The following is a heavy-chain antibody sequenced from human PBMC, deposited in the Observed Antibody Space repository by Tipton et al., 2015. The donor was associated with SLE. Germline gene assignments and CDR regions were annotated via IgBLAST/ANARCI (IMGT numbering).Heavy chain of an antibody. CDR2: ITRRGKT. D-gene: IGHD7-27*01. CDR1: DGSLSNYY. J-gene: IGHJ4*02. Sequence: LRLSCAVHDGSLSNYYWSWFRRPPGRGPEWIGEITRRGKTNYNPSLKSRVTISVDTSKNQFSLKMSSVTAADTAVYYCARDTLGGLDYWGQGTLVTVSS. CDR3: ARDTLGGLDY. V-gene: IGHV4-34*01.